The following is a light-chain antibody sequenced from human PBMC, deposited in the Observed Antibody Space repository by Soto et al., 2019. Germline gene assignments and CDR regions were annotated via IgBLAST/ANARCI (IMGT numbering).Light chain of an antibody. CDR3: QQYGSSPPRGT. J-gene: IGKJ1*01. V-gene: IGKV3-20*01. CDR2: GAS. Sequence: IVLTQSPATLSETPGGRXXPSCRASQSISDTLAWYQQKPGQAPRLLIHGASTRATGFPARFSGSGSGTDFTLTISRLEPEDFAVYYCQQYGSSPPRGTFGQGTKVDIK. CDR1: QSISDT.